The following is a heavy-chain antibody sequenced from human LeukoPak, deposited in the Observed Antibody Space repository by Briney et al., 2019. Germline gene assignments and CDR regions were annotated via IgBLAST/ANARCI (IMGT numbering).Heavy chain of an antibody. V-gene: IGHV3-30*04. CDR1: GSTFSSYA. D-gene: IGHD3-16*02. CDR3: ARDKSYDYVWGSYRKAYYGMDV. J-gene: IGHJ6*02. Sequence: GGPRNPSGPALGSTFSSYAMNWVRQAPAKGLGGVAVIPYDGSNNNYADSVKGRFTISRDNSKNTLYLQMNSLRAEDTAVYYCARDKSYDYVWGSYRKAYYGMDVWGQGTTVTVSS. CDR2: IPYDGSNN.